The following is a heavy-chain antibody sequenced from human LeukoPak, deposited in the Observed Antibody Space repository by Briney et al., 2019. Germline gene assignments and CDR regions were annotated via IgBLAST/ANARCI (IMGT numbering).Heavy chain of an antibody. V-gene: IGHV3-11*01. D-gene: IGHD3-22*01. CDR1: GFTFSDYY. J-gene: IGHJ6*02. CDR2: ISSSGSTI. Sequence: PGGSLRLSCAASGFTFSDYYMSWIRQAPGKGLEWVSYISSSGSTIYYADSVKGRFTISRDNAKNSLYLQMNSLRAEDTAVYYCARDENHYYDSSGSYYYYYGMDVWGQGTTVTVSS. CDR3: ARDENHYYDSSGSYYYYYGMDV.